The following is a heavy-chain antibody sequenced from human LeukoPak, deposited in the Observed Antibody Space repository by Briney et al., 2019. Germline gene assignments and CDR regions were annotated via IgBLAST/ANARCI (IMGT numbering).Heavy chain of an antibody. Sequence: ASVKVPCKASGYTFTSYYMHWVRQAPGQGLEWMGIINPSGGSTSYAQKFQGRVTMTRDTSTSTVYMELSSLRSEDTAVYYCARWWDDGSGYSYLYGMDVWGQGTTVSVSS. CDR1: GYTFTSYY. CDR2: INPSGGST. J-gene: IGHJ6*02. D-gene: IGHD3-22*01. CDR3: ARWWDDGSGYSYLYGMDV. V-gene: IGHV1-46*01.